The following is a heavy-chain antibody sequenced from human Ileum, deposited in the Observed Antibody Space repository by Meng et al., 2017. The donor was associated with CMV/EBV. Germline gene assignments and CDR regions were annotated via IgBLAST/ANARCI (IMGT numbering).Heavy chain of an antibody. J-gene: IGHJ4*02. CDR3: AGGAITGKTEVSFDY. CDR2: IYTSEST. V-gene: IGHV4-61*02. D-gene: IGHD1-20*01. CDR1: GGSISSSIYY. Sequence: QGQLKEWGPGQVKTSKTLSLTCTVSGGSISSSIYYWSWIRQHAGKGLEWIGCIYTSESTNYNPSLKSRVTISVDTSKNQFSLKLSSVTATDTAVYYCAGGAITGKTEVSFDYWGQGTLVTVSS.